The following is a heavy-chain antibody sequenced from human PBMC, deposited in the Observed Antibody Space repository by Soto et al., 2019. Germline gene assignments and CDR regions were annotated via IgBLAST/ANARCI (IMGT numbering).Heavy chain of an antibody. D-gene: IGHD6-6*01. CDR2: INPSGGST. CDR3: ARMRTVAARMDDYYDYGMDV. CDR1: GYTFTSYY. Sequence: ASVKVSCKAPGYTFTSYYMHWVRQAPGQGLEWMGIINPSGGSTSYAQKFQGRVTMTRDTSTSTVYMELSSLRSEDTAVYYCARMRTVAARMDDYYDYGMDVWGQ. J-gene: IGHJ6*02. V-gene: IGHV1-46*01.